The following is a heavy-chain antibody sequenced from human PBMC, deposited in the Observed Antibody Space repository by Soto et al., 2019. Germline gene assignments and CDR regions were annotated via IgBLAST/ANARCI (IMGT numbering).Heavy chain of an antibody. D-gene: IGHD3-16*01. V-gene: IGHV3-30*19. CDR1: GFSFSWAG. J-gene: IGHJ3*02. CDR3: ARGLNKVAGGAFDI. CDR2: VSGAGRDI. Sequence: QVQLVQSGGGAVLPGNSLRLSCAASGFSFSWAGMHWLRQTPGKGLEWVAVVSGAGRDILYADSVKGRFTISRDNPKSTLYLQMNSLGAEDAAIYYCARGLNKVAGGAFDIWGQGTLVTVSS.